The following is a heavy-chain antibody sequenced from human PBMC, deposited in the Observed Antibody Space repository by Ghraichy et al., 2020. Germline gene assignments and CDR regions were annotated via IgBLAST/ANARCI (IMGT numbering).Heavy chain of an antibody. CDR3: AKATSTHGAFYYFWSGSLWGMDV. CDR1: GFTFSSYG. Sequence: GESLNISCAASGFTFSSYGMHWVRPAPGKGLEWAAVISYDGSNKYYADSVKGRFTISRDNSKNTLYLQMNSLRAEDTAVYYCAKATSTHGAFYYFWSGSLWGMDVWGQGTTVPVSS. CDR2: ISYDGSNK. V-gene: IGHV3-30*18. D-gene: IGHD3-3*01. J-gene: IGHJ6*02.